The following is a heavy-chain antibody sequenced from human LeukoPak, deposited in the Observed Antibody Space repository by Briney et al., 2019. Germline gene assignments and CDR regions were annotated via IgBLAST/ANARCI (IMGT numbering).Heavy chain of an antibody. V-gene: IGHV3-49*04. J-gene: IGHJ2*01. D-gene: IGHD3-22*01. CDR3: TRAEAFYYYDSLGYYPDHWYFDL. CDR1: GFTSGDYT. Sequence: GGSLRLSCTVSGFTSGDYTISWVRQAPGKGLEWVGFIRNKVYGETSQYAASVKGRFIISRDDSKSIAYLQMNSLKTEDTAVYYCTRAEAFYYYDSLGYYPDHWYFDLWGRGTLVTVSS. CDR2: IRNKVYGETS.